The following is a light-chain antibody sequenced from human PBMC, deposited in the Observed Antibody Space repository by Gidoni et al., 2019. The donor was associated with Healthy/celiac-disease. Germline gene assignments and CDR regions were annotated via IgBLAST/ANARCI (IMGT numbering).Light chain of an antibody. CDR1: QSVSSSY. V-gene: IGKV3-20*01. Sequence: EIVLTQSPGTLSLSPGERATLSCRASQSVSSSYLAWYQQKPGQAPRLLIYGASSRATGIPDRFSGSGSGTDFTLTISGLEPEDFAVYYCQQYGSSLSWTFGQXTKVEIK. J-gene: IGKJ1*01. CDR3: QQYGSSLSWT. CDR2: GAS.